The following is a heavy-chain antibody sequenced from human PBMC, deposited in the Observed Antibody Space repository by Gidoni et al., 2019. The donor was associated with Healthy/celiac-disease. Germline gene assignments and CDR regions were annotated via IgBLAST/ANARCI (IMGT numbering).Heavy chain of an antibody. CDR3: ARGLHNWNDWFDP. D-gene: IGHD1-20*01. V-gene: IGHV3-74*01. Sequence: EVQLVESGGGLVQPGGSLRLSCAASGFTFSSYWMHWVRQAPGKGLGWVSRINSDGSTTSYADSVKGRFTISRDNAKNTLYLQMNSLRAEDTAVYYCARGLHNWNDWFDPWGQGTLVTVSS. J-gene: IGHJ5*02. CDR1: GFTFSSYW. CDR2: INSDGSTT.